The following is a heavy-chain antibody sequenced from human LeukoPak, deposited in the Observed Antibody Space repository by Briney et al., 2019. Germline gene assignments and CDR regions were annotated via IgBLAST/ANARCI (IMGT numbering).Heavy chain of an antibody. J-gene: IGHJ6*04. Sequence: GGSLILSCAASGFTFSTYEMNGVRQAPGKGLEWVSYIGSSDTMYYADSVKGRFTISRDKAKNSLYLQMNSLRAEDTAIYYCAREGRSGYDLTGYYGMDVWGKGTTVTVSS. CDR1: GFTFSTYE. D-gene: IGHD5-12*01. V-gene: IGHV3-48*03. CDR2: IGSSDTM. CDR3: AREGRSGYDLTGYYGMDV.